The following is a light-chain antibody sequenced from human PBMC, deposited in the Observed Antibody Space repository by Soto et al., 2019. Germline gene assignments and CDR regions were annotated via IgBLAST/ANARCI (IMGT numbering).Light chain of an antibody. J-gene: IGLJ2*01. CDR2: KDA. V-gene: IGLV3-25*03. Sequence: SYELTQPPSVSVSPGQTARITCSGDAFPRQYAYWYQHKAGQAPVLVIYKDAERPSGIPERFSGSSSGTTVTLTITGVQAEDEADYYCQSADRSGAYRIFGGGTKLTVL. CDR3: QSADRSGAYRI. CDR1: AFPRQY.